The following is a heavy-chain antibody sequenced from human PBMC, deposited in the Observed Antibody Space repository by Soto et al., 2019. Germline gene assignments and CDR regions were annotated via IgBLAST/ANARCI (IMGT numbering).Heavy chain of an antibody. V-gene: IGHV4-61*01. CDR1: GGSVSSGSYY. Sequence: QVQLQESGPGLVKPSETLSLTCTVSGGSVSSGSYYWSWIRQPPGKGLEWIGYIYYSGSTNYNPSLKSRVTISVDTSKNQFSLKLSSVTAADTAVYYCARTDGLPPSPNWFDPWGQGTLVTVSS. CDR2: IYYSGST. D-gene: IGHD4-17*01. CDR3: ARTDGLPPSPNWFDP. J-gene: IGHJ5*02.